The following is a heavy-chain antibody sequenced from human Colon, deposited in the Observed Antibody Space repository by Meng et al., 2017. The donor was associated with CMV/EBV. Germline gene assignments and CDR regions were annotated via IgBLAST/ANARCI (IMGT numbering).Heavy chain of an antibody. Sequence: SVKVSCKASGGTFSTNAITWVRQAPGHGLEWMGGILPVLDVVHHAQKFQGRVTITADKSTSTAYMELSSLRSDDTAVYYCARARGGANHYYHGMDVWGQGTTVTVSS. V-gene: IGHV1-69*10. CDR2: ILPVLDVV. J-gene: IGHJ6*02. CDR3: ARARGGANHYYHGMDV. D-gene: IGHD4/OR15-4a*01. CDR1: GGTFSTNA.